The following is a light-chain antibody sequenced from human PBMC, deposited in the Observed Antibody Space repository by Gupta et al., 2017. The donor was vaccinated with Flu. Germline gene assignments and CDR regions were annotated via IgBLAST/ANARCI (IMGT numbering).Light chain of an antibody. CDR2: SNN. V-gene: IGLV1-44*01. J-gene: IGLJ1*01. Sequence: QSVLTQPPSASAPPGQRGTLSCSRSSSQIGSNTVNWYQQLPGTAPNLLFYSNNKRRSGAPDRVFFSNSGASAAITTTVLQSEEEAAYYCEAWEESRNDLYVFGTGTKLTGL. CDR3: EAWEESRNDLYV. CDR1: SSQIGSNT.